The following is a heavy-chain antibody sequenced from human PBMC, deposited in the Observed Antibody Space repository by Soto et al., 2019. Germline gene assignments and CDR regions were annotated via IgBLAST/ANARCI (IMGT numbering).Heavy chain of an antibody. V-gene: IGHV4-59*01. CDR1: GGSISSNY. CDR3: ARGVAITIIRGVVIPYYFDY. D-gene: IGHD3-10*01. J-gene: IGHJ4*02. CDR2: VYDSGST. Sequence: PSETLSLTCTVSGGSISSNYWSWIRQPPGKGLEWIGYVYDSGSTNYNPSLKSRVAISVDTSKNQFSLKLNSVTATDTAVYYCARGVAITIIRGVVIPYYFDYWGQGTLVTVSS.